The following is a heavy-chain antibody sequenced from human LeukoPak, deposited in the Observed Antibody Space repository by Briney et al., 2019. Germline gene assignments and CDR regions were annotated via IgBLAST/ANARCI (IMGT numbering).Heavy chain of an antibody. CDR2: IYPGESET. CDR1: GYSFTSYW. CDR3: AGRLDRAIWFDP. D-gene: IGHD3/OR15-3a*01. Sequence: GESLKISCKGSGYSFTSYWIGWVRQMPGKGLERMGIIYPGESETRYSPSFQGQVTISADKSIRTAYLQWSSLKASDTAMYYCAGRLDRAIWFDPWGQGTLVTASS. V-gene: IGHV5-51*01. J-gene: IGHJ5*02.